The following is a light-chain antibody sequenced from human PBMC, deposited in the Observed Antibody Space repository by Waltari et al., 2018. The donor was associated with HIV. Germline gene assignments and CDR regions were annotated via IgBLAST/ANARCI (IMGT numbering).Light chain of an antibody. J-gene: IGLJ2*01. V-gene: IGLV3-1*01. Sequence: SYELTQPPSVSVSPGQTASITCSGGKLGDKYACWYQQKPGQSPVLVIYQDSKRPSVIPERFSGSNAGNTATLTISGTQAMDEADYYCQAWDSSPHVVFGGGTKLTVL. CDR3: QAWDSSPHVV. CDR1: KLGDKY. CDR2: QDS.